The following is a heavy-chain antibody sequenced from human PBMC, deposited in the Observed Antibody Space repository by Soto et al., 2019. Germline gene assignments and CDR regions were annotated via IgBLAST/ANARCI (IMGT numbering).Heavy chain of an antibody. CDR3: AKHEGYYDSSGPTDY. Sequence: PGGSLRLSCAASGFTFSSYAMSWVRQSPGKGLEWISVTSGSGGSTYYADSVKGRFTLSRDNSKNTLYLQMNSLRAEDTAVYYCAKHEGYYDSSGPTDYWGQGTLVTVSS. V-gene: IGHV3-23*01. J-gene: IGHJ4*02. CDR1: GFTFSSYA. D-gene: IGHD3-22*01. CDR2: TSGSGGST.